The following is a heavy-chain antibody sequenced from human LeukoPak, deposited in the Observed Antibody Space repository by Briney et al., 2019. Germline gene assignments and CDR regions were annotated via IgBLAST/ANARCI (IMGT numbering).Heavy chain of an antibody. CDR1: GYTFTSYG. Sequence: ASVKVSCKASGYTFTSYGISWVRQAPGQGLEWMGWISAYNGNTNYAQKLQGRVTMTTDTSTSTAYMELRSLRSDDTAVYYCARDPPDYGDSALDYVDLWGRGTLVTVSS. V-gene: IGHV1-18*01. CDR3: ARDPPDYGDSALDYVDL. J-gene: IGHJ2*01. CDR2: ISAYNGNT. D-gene: IGHD4-17*01.